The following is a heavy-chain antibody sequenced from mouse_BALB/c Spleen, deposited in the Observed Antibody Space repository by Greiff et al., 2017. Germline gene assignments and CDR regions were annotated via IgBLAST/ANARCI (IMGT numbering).Heavy chain of an antibody. CDR2: INSNGGST. CDR1: GFTFSSYY. V-gene: IGHV5-6-2*01. J-gene: IGHJ1*01. CDR3: ARRASYWYVDV. Sequence: EVKLVESGGGLVKLGGSLKLSCAASGFTFSSYYMSWVRQTPEKRLELVAAINSNGGSTYYPDTVKGRFTISRDNAKNTLYLQMSSLKSEDTALYYCARRASYWYVDVWGAGTTVTVSS.